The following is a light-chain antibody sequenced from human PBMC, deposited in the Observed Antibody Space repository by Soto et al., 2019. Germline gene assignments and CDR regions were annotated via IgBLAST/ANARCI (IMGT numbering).Light chain of an antibody. CDR2: TAS. V-gene: IGKV1-39*01. CDR1: QTINNY. J-gene: IGKJ5*01. Sequence: DIQMTQSPSSLSASVGDRVSITCRASQTINNYLNWFQQKVGEAPRLLIYTASTLQSGVPSRFSGSGSGTDFTLTISNLQPEDFATYFCHQGYDTPLTFGQGTRLDI. CDR3: HQGYDTPLT.